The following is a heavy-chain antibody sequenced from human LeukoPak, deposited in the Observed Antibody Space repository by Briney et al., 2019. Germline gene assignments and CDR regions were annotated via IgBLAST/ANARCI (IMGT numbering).Heavy chain of an antibody. CDR2: INPNSGGT. CDR3: ARLASLYDSSGYYWGDY. V-gene: IGHV1-2*02. D-gene: IGHD3-22*01. CDR1: GYTFTGYY. Sequence: ASVKVSCKASGYTFTGYYMHWVRQAPGQGLEWMGWINPNSGGTNYAQKFQGRVTMTRDTSISTAYMELSRLRSDDTAVYYCARLASLYDSSGYYWGDYWGQGTLVTASS. J-gene: IGHJ4*02.